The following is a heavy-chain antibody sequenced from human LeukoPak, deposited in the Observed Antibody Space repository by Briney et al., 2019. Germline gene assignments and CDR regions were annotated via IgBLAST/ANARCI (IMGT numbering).Heavy chain of an antibody. J-gene: IGHJ3*02. Sequence: SETLSLTCAVYGGSFSGYYWSWIRQPPGKGLEWVGSIYYSGSTYYNPSLKSRVTISVDTSKNQFSLKLSSVTAADTAVYYCARGVVWFYDSSGYLGVEAFDIWGQGTMVTVSS. V-gene: IGHV4-34*01. CDR3: ARGVVWFYDSSGYLGVEAFDI. CDR2: IYYSGST. D-gene: IGHD3-22*01. CDR1: GGSFSGYY.